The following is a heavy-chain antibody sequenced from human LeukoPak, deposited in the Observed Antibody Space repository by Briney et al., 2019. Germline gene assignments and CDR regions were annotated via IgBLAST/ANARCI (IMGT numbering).Heavy chain of an antibody. V-gene: IGHV1-69*04. CDR1: GGTFSSYA. J-gene: IGHJ5*02. D-gene: IGHD6-6*01. CDR2: IIPILGIA. Sequence: AASVKVSCKASGGTFSSYAISWVRQAPGQGLEWMGRIIPILGIANYAQKFQGRVTITADKSTSTAYMELSSLRSEDTAVYYCARGVPWYSSSPGANWFDPWGQGTLVTVSS. CDR3: ARGVPWYSSSPGANWFDP.